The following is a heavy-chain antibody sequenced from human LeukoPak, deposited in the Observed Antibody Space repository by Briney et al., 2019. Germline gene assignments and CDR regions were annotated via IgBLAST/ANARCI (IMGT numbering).Heavy chain of an antibody. J-gene: IGHJ5*02. V-gene: IGHV4-34*01. CDR3: ARGRDRSKAGDR. Sequence: SETLSLTCDVSGSSCDDYYCSWIRKPPGKGLDWIGEIHPHGIFYYNSSLVSRVTMSIDTSKSQFSLRLTSVTAADTAFYYCARGRDRSKAGDRWGQGSLVTVSS. D-gene: IGHD5-24*01. CDR1: GSSCDDYY. CDR2: IHPHGIF.